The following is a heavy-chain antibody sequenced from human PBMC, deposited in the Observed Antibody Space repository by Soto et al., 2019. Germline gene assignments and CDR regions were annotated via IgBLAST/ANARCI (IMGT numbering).Heavy chain of an antibody. CDR3: ANDHYGMDV. CDR2: ISYDGSNK. V-gene: IGHV3-30*18. J-gene: IGHJ6*02. Sequence: SGGSLRLSCAASGFTFSSYGMHWVRQAPGKGLEWVAVISYDGSNKYYADSVKGRFTISRDNSKNTLYLQMNSLRAEDTAVYYCANDHYGMDVWGQGTTVTVSS. CDR1: GFTFSSYG.